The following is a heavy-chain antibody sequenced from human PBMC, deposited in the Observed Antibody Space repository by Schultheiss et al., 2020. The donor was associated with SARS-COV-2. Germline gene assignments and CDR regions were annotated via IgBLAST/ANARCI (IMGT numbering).Heavy chain of an antibody. Sequence: SVKVSCKASGGTFSSYAISWVRQAPGQGLEWMGGIIPIFGTANYAQKFQGRVTITADESTSTAYMELSSLRSEDTAVYYCARSGDSSGYFFRYFDLWGRGTLVTVSS. CDR2: IIPIFGTA. V-gene: IGHV1-69*13. CDR3: ARSGDSSGYFFRYFDL. J-gene: IGHJ2*01. CDR1: GGTFSSYA. D-gene: IGHD3-22*01.